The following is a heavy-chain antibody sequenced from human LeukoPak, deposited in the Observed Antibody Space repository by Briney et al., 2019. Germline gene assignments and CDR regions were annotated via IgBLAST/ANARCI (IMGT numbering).Heavy chain of an antibody. CDR3: ARAHTSSWYMDY. D-gene: IGHD6-13*01. V-gene: IGHV4-39*07. J-gene: IGHJ4*02. Sequence: PSETLSLTCTVSGGSISSSTYYWGWIRQPPGKGLEWIGNIYYSGSTYYNPSLKSRVTISVDTSENQLSLKLSSVTAADTALYYCARAHTSSWYMDYWGQGTLVTVSS. CDR2: IYYSGST. CDR1: GGSISSSTYY.